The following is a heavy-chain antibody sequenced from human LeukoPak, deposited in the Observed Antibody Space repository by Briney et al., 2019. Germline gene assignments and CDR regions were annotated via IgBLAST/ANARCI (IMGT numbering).Heavy chain of an antibody. V-gene: IGHV3-23*01. CDR2: ISGSGGST. CDR1: GFTFSSYG. CDR3: EKDYWWSRAFDI. D-gene: IGHD2-15*01. Sequence: GGSLRLSCAASGFTFSSYGMSWVRQAPGKGLEWVSAISGSGGSTYYADSVKGRFTISRDNSKNTLYLQMNSLRAEDTAVYYCEKDYWWSRAFDIWGQGTMVTVSS. J-gene: IGHJ3*02.